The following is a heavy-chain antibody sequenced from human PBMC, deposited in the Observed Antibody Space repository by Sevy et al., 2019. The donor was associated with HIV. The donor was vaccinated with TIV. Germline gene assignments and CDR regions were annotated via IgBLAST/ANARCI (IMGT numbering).Heavy chain of an antibody. D-gene: IGHD1-1*01. V-gene: IGHV4-59*11. J-gene: IGHJ4*02. CDR1: DVSISSHY. CDR2: IYYSGSN. CDR3: ARLLRYNPCFDY. Sequence: SETLSLTCTVSDVSISSHYWSWIRQPPGMGLQWIGYIYYSGSNNYNPSLKSRVTMSLDTSKNQFSLKLSSVTAADTALYYCARLLRYNPCFDYWGQGALVTVSS.